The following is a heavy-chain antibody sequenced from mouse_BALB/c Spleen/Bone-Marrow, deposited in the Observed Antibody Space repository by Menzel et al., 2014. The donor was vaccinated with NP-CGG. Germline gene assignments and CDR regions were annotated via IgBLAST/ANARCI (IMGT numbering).Heavy chain of an antibody. V-gene: IGHV14-3*02. CDR3: ARLALFAY. CDR2: IDPANGNT. CDR1: GFNIKDTY. J-gene: IGHJ3*01. Sequence: EVQRVESGAELVKPGASVKLSCTASGFNIKDTYMHWVKQRPEQGLEWIGRIDPANGNTKYDPKFQGKATITADTSFNTAFLQLSSLTSEDTSVYYCARLALFAYWGQGTLVTVSA.